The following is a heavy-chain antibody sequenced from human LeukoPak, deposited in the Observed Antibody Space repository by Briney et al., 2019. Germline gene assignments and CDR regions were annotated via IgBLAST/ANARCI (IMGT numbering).Heavy chain of an antibody. CDR2: IYHSGST. V-gene: IGHV4-30-2*01. J-gene: IGHJ4*02. CDR3: ARAHDYYDSSGYYLDY. CDR1: GGSISSGGYY. Sequence: SETLSLTCTVSGGSISSGGYYWSWIRQPPWKGLEWIGYIYHSGSTYYNPSLKSRVTISVDRSKNQFSLKLSSVTAADTAVYYCARAHDYYDSSGYYLDYWGQGTLVTVSS. D-gene: IGHD3-22*01.